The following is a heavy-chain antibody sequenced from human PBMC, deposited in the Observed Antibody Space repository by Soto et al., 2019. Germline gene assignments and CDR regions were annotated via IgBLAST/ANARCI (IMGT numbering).Heavy chain of an antibody. V-gene: IGHV3-23*01. D-gene: IGHD4-17*01. Sequence: PVGSLRLSCAASGFMFSTYAMNWVRQTPGKGLEWVSAISSSGDSTYYAESVRGRFTISRDNSINTLYLQMRSLRPEDTAVYYCAHPRGYGVFDAVDIWGQGTMVTVS. J-gene: IGHJ3*02. CDR3: AHPRGYGVFDAVDI. CDR1: GFMFSTYA. CDR2: ISSSGDST.